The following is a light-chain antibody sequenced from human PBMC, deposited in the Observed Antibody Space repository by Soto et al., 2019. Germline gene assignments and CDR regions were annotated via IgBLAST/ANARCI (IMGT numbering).Light chain of an antibody. CDR2: EVT. CDR1: SSDVAGYNH. J-gene: IGLJ1*01. V-gene: IGLV2-14*01. Sequence: QSALTQPASVSGSPGQSITISCTGTSSDVAGYNHVSWYQHHPGKAPKLMIHEVTKRPSGVSNRFSGSKSGETASLTISGLQAEDEADYYCNSHPATTTRIVGTGTKVTVL. CDR3: NSHPATTTRI.